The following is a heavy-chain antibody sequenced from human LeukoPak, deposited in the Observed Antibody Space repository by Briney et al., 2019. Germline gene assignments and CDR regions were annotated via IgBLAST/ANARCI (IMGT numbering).Heavy chain of an antibody. J-gene: IGHJ4*02. CDR3: ARDICSSTSCYTGRFDY. V-gene: IGHV3-30-3*01. CDR1: GFTFSSYA. CDR2: ISHDGSNK. D-gene: IGHD2-2*02. Sequence: GSLRLSCAASGFTFSSYAMHWVRQAPGKGLEWVAVISHDGSNKYYADSVKGRFTISRDNSKNTLYLQMNSLRAEDTAVYYCARDICSSTSCYTGRFDYWGQGTLVTVSS.